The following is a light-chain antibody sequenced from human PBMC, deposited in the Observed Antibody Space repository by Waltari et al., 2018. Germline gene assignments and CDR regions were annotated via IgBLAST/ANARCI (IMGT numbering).Light chain of an antibody. CDR2: DAS. V-gene: IGKV3-11*01. J-gene: IGKJ2*01. Sequence: EIVLTQSPATLSLSPGETATLSCRASQSVGTYLAWYQQKPRQAPRLPIYDASNSDTGIPARFRGSGSGTDFTLTISSLEAEDFAVYYCQQRSNWTPHTFGQGARLEIK. CDR3: QQRSNWTPHT. CDR1: QSVGTY.